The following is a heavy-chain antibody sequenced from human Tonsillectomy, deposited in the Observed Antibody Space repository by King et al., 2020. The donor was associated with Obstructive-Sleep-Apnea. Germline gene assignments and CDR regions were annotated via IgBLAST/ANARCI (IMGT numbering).Heavy chain of an antibody. V-gene: IGHV4-38-2*02. CDR1: GYSISSGYY. D-gene: IGHD3-3*01. Sequence: QLQESGPGLVKPSETLSLTCTVSGYSISSGYYWGWIRQPPGKGLEWIGSIYHSGSTYYNPSLKSRVTISVDTSKNQFSLKPSSVTAADTAVYYCVRSYDFWSGNWFDPWGQGTLVTVSS. J-gene: IGHJ5*02. CDR3: VRSYDFWSGNWFDP. CDR2: IYHSGST.